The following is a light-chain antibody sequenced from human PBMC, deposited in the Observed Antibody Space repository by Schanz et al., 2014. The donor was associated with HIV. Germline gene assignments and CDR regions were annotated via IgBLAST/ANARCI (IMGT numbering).Light chain of an antibody. CDR2: AAS. Sequence: DIQMTQSPSSLSASVGDRVTITCRASQGISNYLAWYQQKPGKVPKLLIYAASTLQSGVPSRFSGDGSGTEFTLTISRLQPDDCGTYYCQQYSSYWNTFGPGTKLEIK. V-gene: IGKV1-27*01. J-gene: IGKJ2*01. CDR1: QGISNY. CDR3: QQYSSYWNT.